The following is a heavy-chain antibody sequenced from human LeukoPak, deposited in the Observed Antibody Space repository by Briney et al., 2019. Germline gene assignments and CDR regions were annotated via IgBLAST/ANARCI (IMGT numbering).Heavy chain of an antibody. D-gene: IGHD3-22*01. Sequence: GGSLRLSCAASGFTFSSYSMNWVRQAPGKGLEWVSYISSSSSTIYYADSVKGRFTISRDNAKNSLYLQMNSLRAEDTAVYYCARDLNYDSSGYPPGAFDYWGQGTLVTVSS. V-gene: IGHV3-48*01. CDR1: GFTFSSYS. CDR2: ISSSSSTI. J-gene: IGHJ4*02. CDR3: ARDLNYDSSGYPPGAFDY.